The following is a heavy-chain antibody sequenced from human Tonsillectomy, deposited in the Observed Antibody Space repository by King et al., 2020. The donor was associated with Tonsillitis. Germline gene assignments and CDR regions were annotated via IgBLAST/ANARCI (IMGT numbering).Heavy chain of an antibody. CDR2: IRSKAYGGTT. CDR3: TSVAEWLRLQPQNAFDI. Sequence: VQLVESGGGLVQPGRSLRLSCTASGFTFGDYAMSWFRQAPGKGLEWVGFIRSKAYGGTTEYAASVKGRFTISRDDSKSIAYLQMNSLKTEDTAVYYCTSVAEWLRLQPQNAFDIWGQGTMVTVSS. V-gene: IGHV3-49*03. J-gene: IGHJ3*02. CDR1: GFTFGDYA. D-gene: IGHD5-12*01.